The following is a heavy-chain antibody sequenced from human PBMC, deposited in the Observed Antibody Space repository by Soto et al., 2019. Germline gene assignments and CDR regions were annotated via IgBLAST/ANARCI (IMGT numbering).Heavy chain of an antibody. V-gene: IGHV1-69*12. D-gene: IGHD2-21*02. CDR1: GGTFSSYA. J-gene: IGHJ6*02. CDR2: IIPIFGTA. Sequence: QVQLVQSGAAVKKPGSSVKVSCKASGGTFSSYAISWVRQAPGQGLEWMGGIIPIFGTANYAQKFQGRVTITADESTSTAYMELSSLRSEDTAVYYCARAHCGGDCYPYYYGMDVWGQGTTVTVSS. CDR3: ARAHCGGDCYPYYYGMDV.